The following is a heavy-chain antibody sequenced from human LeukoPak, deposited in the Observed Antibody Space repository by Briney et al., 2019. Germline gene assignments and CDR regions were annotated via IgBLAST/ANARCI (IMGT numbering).Heavy chain of an antibody. D-gene: IGHD3-9*01. CDR1: GFPFSCYA. CDR2: ISGSGGST. CDR3: AKDEEGTYYDILTGYFDY. V-gene: IGHV3-23*01. Sequence: GGSLRLSCAASGFPFSCYAMSWVRQAPGRGLEWVSAISGSGGSTYYADSVKGRFTISRDNSKNTLYLQMNSLRAEDTAVYYCAKDEEGTYYDILTGYFDYWGQGTLVTVSS. J-gene: IGHJ4*02.